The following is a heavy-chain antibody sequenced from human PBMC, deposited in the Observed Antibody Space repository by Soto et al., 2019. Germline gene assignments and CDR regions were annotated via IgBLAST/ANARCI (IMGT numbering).Heavy chain of an antibody. J-gene: IGHJ3*02. Sequence: SVKVSCKASGGTFSSYTISWVRQAPGQGLEWMGRIIPILGIANYAQKFQGRVTITADKSTSTAYMELSSLRSEDTAVYYCASRLPAAMRAHQVYVFDIWGKGTMVTVSS. V-gene: IGHV1-69*02. CDR2: IIPILGIA. CDR3: ASRLPAAMRAHQVYVFDI. D-gene: IGHD2-2*01. CDR1: GGTFSSYT.